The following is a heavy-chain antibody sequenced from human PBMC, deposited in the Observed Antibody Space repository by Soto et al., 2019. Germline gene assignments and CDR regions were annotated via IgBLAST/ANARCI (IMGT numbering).Heavy chain of an antibody. CDR2: IGTAGDT. D-gene: IGHD6-13*01. J-gene: IGHJ6*02. Sequence: EVQLVESGGGLVQPGGSLRLSCAASGFTFSTYDMHWVRQVTGKGLEWVSGIGTAGDTYYPGSVKGRLTISRENAKESLHLQLSNMRGEDTAVYYCPRGQLVNYYYSGMYVWGQGTTVTVS. CDR3: PRGQLVNYYYSGMYV. CDR1: GFTFSTYD. V-gene: IGHV3-13*01.